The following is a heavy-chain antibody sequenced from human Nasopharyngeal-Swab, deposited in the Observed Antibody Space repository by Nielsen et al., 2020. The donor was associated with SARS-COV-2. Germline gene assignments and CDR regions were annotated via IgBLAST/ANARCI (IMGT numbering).Heavy chain of an antibody. CDR2: IRSKGNNYAT. CDR1: GFTFSDSA. D-gene: IGHD2-15*01. V-gene: IGHV3-73*01. CDR3: TRCGGGCYSGRDY. Sequence: GESLKISCAASGFTFSDSAIHWVRQASGKGLEWVGRIRSKGNNYATAYAASVKGRFTIFRDDPTNTAFVQMNSLKTEDTAVYYCTRCGGGCYSGRDYWGQGTLVTVSS. J-gene: IGHJ4*02.